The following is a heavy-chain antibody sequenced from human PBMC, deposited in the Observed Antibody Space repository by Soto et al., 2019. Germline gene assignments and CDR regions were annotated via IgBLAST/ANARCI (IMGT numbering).Heavy chain of an antibody. CDR2: IYYSGST. Sequence: QVQLQESGPGLVKPSETLSLTCTVSGGSIRSYYWSWIRQPPGKGLEWIGYIYYSGSTNYNPSLKSRVTILEEPSKTQFPLKLGSGTAADTAGYYCARFSSNGSPDYWGQGTLVTVSA. V-gene: IGHV4-59*08. D-gene: IGHD6-13*01. J-gene: IGHJ4*02. CDR3: ARFSSNGSPDY. CDR1: GGSIRSYY.